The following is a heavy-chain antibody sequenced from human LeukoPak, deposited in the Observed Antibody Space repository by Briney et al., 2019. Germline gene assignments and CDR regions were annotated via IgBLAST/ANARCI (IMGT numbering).Heavy chain of an antibody. CDR1: GGSFSGYY. Sequence: ETLSLTCAVYGGSFSGYYWSWIRQPPGKGLEWVSAISGSGGSTYYADSVKGRFTISRDNSKNTLYLQMNSLRAEDTAVYYCAKDPRSSHYYDSSGYPYYFDYWGQGTLVTVSS. CDR2: ISGSGGST. CDR3: AKDPRSSHYYDSSGYPYYFDY. J-gene: IGHJ4*02. V-gene: IGHV3-23*01. D-gene: IGHD3-22*01.